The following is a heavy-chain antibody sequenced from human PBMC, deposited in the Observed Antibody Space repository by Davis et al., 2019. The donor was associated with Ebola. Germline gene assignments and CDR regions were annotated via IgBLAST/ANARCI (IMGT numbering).Heavy chain of an antibody. V-gene: IGHV3-11*04. CDR2: ISSSGSTI. D-gene: IGHD4-11*01. CDR1: GFTFSDYY. J-gene: IGHJ6*02. Sequence: GESLKISCAASGFTFSDYYMSWIRQAPGKGLEWVSYISSSGSTIYYADSVKGRFTISRDNSKNTLYLQMNSLRAEDTAVYYCAKSRWVTTSYYGMDVWGQGTTVTVSS. CDR3: AKSRWVTTSYYGMDV.